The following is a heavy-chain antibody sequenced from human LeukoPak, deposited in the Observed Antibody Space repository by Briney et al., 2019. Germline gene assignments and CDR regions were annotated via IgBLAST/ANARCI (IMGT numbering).Heavy chain of an antibody. CDR3: ARRYTSGGWIDS. V-gene: IGHV3-11*04. CDR1: GFTFSDRY. J-gene: IGHJ4*02. CDR2: ISSSGSTI. D-gene: IGHD3-16*01. Sequence: PGGSLRLSCAASGFTFSDRYLDWVRQAPGKGLEWVSYISSSGSTIYYADSVKGRFTISRDNAKNSLYLQMNSLRAEDTAVYYCARRYTSGGWIDSWGQGTLVTVSS.